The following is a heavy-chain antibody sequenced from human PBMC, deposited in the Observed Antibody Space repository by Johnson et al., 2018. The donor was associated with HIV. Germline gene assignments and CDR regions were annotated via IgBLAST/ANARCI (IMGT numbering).Heavy chain of an antibody. Sequence: EVQLVESGGGLIQPGGSLRLSCAASGFTVSSNYMSWVRQAPGKGLEWVSVIYSGGSTYYADSVKGRFTISRDNSKNTLSLQMNSLRVEDTAVYYCARDPGPDYDILTGPLYGAFDIWGQGTMVTVYS. J-gene: IGHJ3*02. CDR3: ARDPGPDYDILTGPLYGAFDI. D-gene: IGHD3-9*01. V-gene: IGHV3-66*03. CDR2: IYSGGST. CDR1: GFTVSSNY.